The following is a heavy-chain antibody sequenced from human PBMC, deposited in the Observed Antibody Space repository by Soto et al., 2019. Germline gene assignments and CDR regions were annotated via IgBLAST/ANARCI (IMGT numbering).Heavy chain of an antibody. V-gene: IGHV1-69*01. CDR3: ARYAVTPTTSPYYYGMDV. CDR1: GGTFSSYA. J-gene: IGHJ6*02. Sequence: QVQLVQSGAEVKKPGSSVKVSCKASGGTFSSYAISWVRQAPGQGLEWMGGIIPIFGTANYAQKFQGRVTITSDESTSTAYMELSSLRSEEKAVYYCARYAVTPTTSPYYYGMDVWGQGTTVTVFS. CDR2: IIPIFGTA. D-gene: IGHD4-4*01.